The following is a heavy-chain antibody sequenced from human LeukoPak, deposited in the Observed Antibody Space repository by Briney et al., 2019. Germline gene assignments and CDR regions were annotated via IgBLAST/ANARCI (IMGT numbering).Heavy chain of an antibody. CDR1: GFTFSSYS. V-gene: IGHV3-21*01. J-gene: IGHJ4*02. D-gene: IGHD3-10*01. CDR3: ARAQSRDYYGSAYYFDY. Sequence: GGSLRLSCAASGFTFSSYSMNWVRQAPGKGLEWVSSISSSSSYIYYADSVKGRFTISRDNAKNSLYLQMNSLRAEDTAVYYCARAQSRDYYGSAYYFDYWGQGTLVTVSS. CDR2: ISSSSSYI.